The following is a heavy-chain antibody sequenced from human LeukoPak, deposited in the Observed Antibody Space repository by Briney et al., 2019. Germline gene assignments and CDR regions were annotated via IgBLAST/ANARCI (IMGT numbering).Heavy chain of an antibody. CDR2: INHSGST. Sequence: PLETLSLTCAVYGGSFSGYYWSWIRQPPGKGLEWIGEINHSGSTNYNPSLKSRVTISVDTSKNQFSLKLSSVTAADTAAYYCARGRARTRFDYWGQGTLVTVSS. V-gene: IGHV4-34*01. J-gene: IGHJ4*02. CDR3: ARGRARTRFDY. CDR1: GGSFSGYY.